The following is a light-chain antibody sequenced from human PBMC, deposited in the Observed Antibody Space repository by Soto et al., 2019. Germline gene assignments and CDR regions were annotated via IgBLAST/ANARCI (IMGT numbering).Light chain of an antibody. CDR3: QQSLSTLLT. CDR1: QSVSSSY. V-gene: IGKV3-20*01. J-gene: IGKJ4*01. Sequence: EIVLTQSPGTLSLSPGERATLSCRASQSVSSSYLAWYQHKPGQAPRLLISGTSSRATGIPDRFSGSGAGTDFTLTISRLEPEDFAVYYCQQSLSTLLTFGGGTKVEIK. CDR2: GTS.